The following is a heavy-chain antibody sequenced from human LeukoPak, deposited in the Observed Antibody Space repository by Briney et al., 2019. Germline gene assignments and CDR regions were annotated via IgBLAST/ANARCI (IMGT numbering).Heavy chain of an antibody. CDR3: ARDAIVRNDFWSGYYLDRGKPGGLNWFDP. CDR2: ISAYNGNT. CDR1: GYTFTSYG. D-gene: IGHD3-3*01. Sequence: ASVKVSCKASGYTFTSYGISWVRQAPGQGLEWMGWISAYNGNTNYAQKLLGRVTMTTDTSTSAAYMELRSLRSDDTAVYYCARDAIVRNDFWSGYYLDRGKPGGLNWFDPWGQGTLVTVSS. V-gene: IGHV1-18*01. J-gene: IGHJ5*02.